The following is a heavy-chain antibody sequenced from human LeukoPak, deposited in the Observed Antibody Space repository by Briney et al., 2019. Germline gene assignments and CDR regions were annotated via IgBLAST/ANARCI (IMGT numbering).Heavy chain of an antibody. CDR3: ARGGNYYDFWSGYRYYFDY. D-gene: IGHD3-3*01. CDR1: GGSFRGHF. V-gene: IGHV4-34*01. CDR2: INHSGST. J-gene: IGHJ4*02. Sequence: SETLSLTCAVSGGSFRGHFWNWIRQPPGKGLEWIGEINHSGSTNYNPSLKSRVSISVDTSKNQFSLKLSSVTAADTAVYYCARGGNYYDFWSGYRYYFDYWGQGTLVTVSS.